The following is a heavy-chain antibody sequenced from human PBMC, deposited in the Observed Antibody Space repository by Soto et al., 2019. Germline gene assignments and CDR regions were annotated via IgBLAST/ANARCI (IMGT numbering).Heavy chain of an antibody. CDR3: AIGGGVGVAGSAAFDM. CDR2: INPATGAA. J-gene: IGHJ3*02. Sequence: QLHLVQSGAVVKKPGASVTVSCSASGYPVTAYYMHWVRQAPGRGLEWMGGINPATGAARYTQTFQGRVTNPREASTSTVFMELSALTSGGTAVFYCAIGGGVGVAGSAAFDMWGQGTLVTVSS. V-gene: IGHV1-46*01. CDR1: GYPVTAYY. D-gene: IGHD3-3*01.